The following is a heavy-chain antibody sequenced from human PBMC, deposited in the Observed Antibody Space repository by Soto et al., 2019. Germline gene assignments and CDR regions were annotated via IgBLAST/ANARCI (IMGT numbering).Heavy chain of an antibody. J-gene: IGHJ6*02. Sequence: QVQLQESGPGLVKPSQTLSLTCTVSGGSISSGDDYWSWIRQPPGKGLEWIGYIYYSGSTYYNPSLKNRINISADTSKNQFSMKLSSVTAADTAVYYCARATRYDYVWGSYRNYYGMDVWGQGTTVTVSS. CDR3: ARATRYDYVWGSYRNYYGMDV. CDR2: IYYSGST. V-gene: IGHV4-30-4*01. D-gene: IGHD3-16*02. CDR1: GGSISSGDDY.